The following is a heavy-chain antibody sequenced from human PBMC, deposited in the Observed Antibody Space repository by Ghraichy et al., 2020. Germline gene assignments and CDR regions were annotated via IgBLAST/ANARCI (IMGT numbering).Heavy chain of an antibody. CDR2: ISAYNGNT. Sequence: ASVKVSCKASGYTFTSYGISWVRQAPGQGLEWMGWISAYNGNTNYAQKLQGRVTMTTDTSTSTAYMELRSLRSDDTAVYYCARDFALLWFGDSFSFYGMDVWGQGTTVTVSS. J-gene: IGHJ6*02. CDR3: ARDFALLWFGDSFSFYGMDV. V-gene: IGHV1-18*01. D-gene: IGHD3-10*01. CDR1: GYTFTSYG.